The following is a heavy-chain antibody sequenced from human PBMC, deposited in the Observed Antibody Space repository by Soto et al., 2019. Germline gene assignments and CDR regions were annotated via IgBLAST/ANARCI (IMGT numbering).Heavy chain of an antibody. J-gene: IGHJ6*02. V-gene: IGHV1-18*04. CDR1: GYTFTSYG. Sequence: ASVKVSCKASGYTFTSYGISWVRQAPGQGLEWMGWISAYNGNTNYAQKLQGRVTMTTDTSTSTAYMELRSLRSDDTAVYYCARNPGPFYGGKPHGGMDVWGQGTTVTVSS. CDR3: ARNPGPFYGGKPHGGMDV. D-gene: IGHD4-17*01. CDR2: ISAYNGNT.